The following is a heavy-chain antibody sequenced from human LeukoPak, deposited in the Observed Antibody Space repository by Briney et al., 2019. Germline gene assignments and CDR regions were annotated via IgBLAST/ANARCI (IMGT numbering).Heavy chain of an antibody. CDR3: AREDGYCSGGNCYSYFDS. CDR2: IKKTGSET. J-gene: IGHJ4*02. Sequence: GGSLRLSCAASGFTFNHFRMSWVRQAPGKGLEWVAYIKKTGSETYYVDSVKGRFTITRDNTRNSLFLQMYSLRAEDTAVYFCAREDGYCSGGNCYSYFDSWGQGTLVTVSS. D-gene: IGHD2-15*01. V-gene: IGHV3-7*01. CDR1: GFTFNHFR.